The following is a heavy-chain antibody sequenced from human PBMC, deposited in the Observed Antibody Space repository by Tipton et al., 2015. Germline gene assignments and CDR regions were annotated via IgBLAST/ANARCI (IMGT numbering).Heavy chain of an antibody. Sequence: SLRLSCVASGFPFSAHGLNWVRQAPGKGLEWVGRSRNKANRYTTQYAASVKGRFVISRDDSKNSLYLYMNSLKTEDTAMYYCAGSGGTWDGDFDYWGQGTLVTVSS. J-gene: IGHJ4*02. CDR3: AGSGGTWDGDFDY. CDR1: GFPFSAHG. CDR2: SRNKANRYTT. V-gene: IGHV3-72*01. D-gene: IGHD2-15*01.